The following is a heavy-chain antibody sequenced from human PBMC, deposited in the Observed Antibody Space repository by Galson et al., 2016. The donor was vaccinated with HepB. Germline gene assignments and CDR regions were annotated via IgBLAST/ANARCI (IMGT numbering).Heavy chain of an antibody. Sequence: SLRLSCAASGFVFPNFGLSWVRQAPGKGLEWVASIRTRRTTYYSDSVQGRFTLSRDNSNNTLYLQMNGLRAEDTAVYYCAKERLVRRIFDHWGQGTLLTVSS. J-gene: IGHJ4*02. CDR3: AKERLVRRIFDH. CDR2: IRTRRTT. CDR1: GFVFPNFG. D-gene: IGHD1-1*01. V-gene: IGHV3-23*01.